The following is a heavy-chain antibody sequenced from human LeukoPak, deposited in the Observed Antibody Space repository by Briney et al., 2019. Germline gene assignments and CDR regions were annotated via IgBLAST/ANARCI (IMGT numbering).Heavy chain of an antibody. V-gene: IGHV3-74*01. CDR1: GFTFSSYW. CDR2: INSDGSST. Sequence: PGGSLRLSCAASGFTFSSYWMHWVRQAPGKGLVWVSRINSDGSSTSYADSVKGRFTISRDNAKNTLYLQMNSLRAEDTAVYYCVRGRGSYGWFDPWGQGTLVTVSS. D-gene: IGHD3-10*01. J-gene: IGHJ5*02. CDR3: VRGRGSYGWFDP.